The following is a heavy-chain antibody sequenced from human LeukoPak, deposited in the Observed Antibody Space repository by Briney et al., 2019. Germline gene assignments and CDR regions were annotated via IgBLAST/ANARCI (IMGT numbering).Heavy chain of an antibody. D-gene: IGHD4-23*01. Sequence: GGSLRLSCAASGFTFSSYAMNWVRQAPGKGQEWVSTISGSGDSTYYADSVKGRFTISRDSSRNTLYLQMNSLRAEDTAVYYCARAFNYGGSTYFDYWGQGTLVTVSS. CDR3: ARAFNYGGSTYFDY. CDR2: ISGSGDST. CDR1: GFTFSSYA. J-gene: IGHJ4*02. V-gene: IGHV3-23*01.